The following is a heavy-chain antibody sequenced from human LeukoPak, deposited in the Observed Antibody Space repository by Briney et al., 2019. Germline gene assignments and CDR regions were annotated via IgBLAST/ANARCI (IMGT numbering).Heavy chain of an antibody. CDR1: GFTFSSYG. D-gene: IGHD3-22*01. CDR2: ILYDGSNK. J-gene: IGHJ4*02. Sequence: GSLRLSCAASGFTFSSYGMHWVRRAPGKGLEWVAVILYDGSNKYYSDSVKGRFTISRDNSKNTLYLQMNSLRAEDTAVYYCAKGGYESSGFDYWGQGTLVTVSS. V-gene: IGHV3-33*06. CDR3: AKGGYESSGFDY.